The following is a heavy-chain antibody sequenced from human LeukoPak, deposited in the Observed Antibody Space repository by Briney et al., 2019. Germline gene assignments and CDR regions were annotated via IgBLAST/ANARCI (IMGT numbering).Heavy chain of an antibody. J-gene: IGHJ4*02. D-gene: IGHD1-26*01. V-gene: IGHV1-8*02. CDR1: GGTFSSYA. CDR2: MNPNSGNT. CDR3: ARVSVGAPY. Sequence: EASVKVSCKASGGTFSSYAISWVRQAPGQGLEWMGWMNPNSGNTGYAQKFQGRVTMTRNTSISTAYMELSSLRSEDTAVYYCARVSVGAPYWSQGTLVTVSS.